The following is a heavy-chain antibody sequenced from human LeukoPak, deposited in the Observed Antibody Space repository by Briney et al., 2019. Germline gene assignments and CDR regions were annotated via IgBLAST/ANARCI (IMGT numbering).Heavy chain of an antibody. V-gene: IGHV3-21*04. Sequence: PGGSLRLSCAASGFTFSSYSMNWVRQAPGKGLEWVSSISSSSSYIYYADSVEGRFTISRDNAKNSLYLQMNSLRVEDTAVYYCARDLAYCSAGSCYPAWFDPWGQGTLVTVSS. CDR3: ARDLAYCSAGSCYPAWFDP. J-gene: IGHJ5*02. D-gene: IGHD2-15*01. CDR1: GFTFSSYS. CDR2: ISSSSSYI.